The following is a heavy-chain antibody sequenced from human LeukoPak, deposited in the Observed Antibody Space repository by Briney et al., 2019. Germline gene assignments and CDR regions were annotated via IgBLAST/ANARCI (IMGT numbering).Heavy chain of an antibody. CDR1: GFTFGNSW. J-gene: IGHJ5*02. CDR3: AREASSHFT. CDR2: IKQDGSEK. Sequence: GGSLRLSCAGSGFTFGNSWMNWFRQTPGKGLEWVANIKQDGSEKYVGSVKGRFTISRDIAKTSLYLQMNSLRAEDTAVYYCAREASSHFTWGQGTLVTVSS. D-gene: IGHD3-3*02. V-gene: IGHV3-7*01.